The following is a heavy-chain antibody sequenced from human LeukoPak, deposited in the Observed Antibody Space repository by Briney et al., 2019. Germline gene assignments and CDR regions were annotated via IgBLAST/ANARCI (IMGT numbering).Heavy chain of an antibody. J-gene: IGHJ2*01. CDR2: IYYSGST. CDR1: GGSLSSYY. Sequence: PSETLSLTCTVSGGSLSSYYWSWLRQPPGKGLEWIGYIYYSGSTNYNPSLKSRVTISVDTSKNQFSLKLSSVTAADTAVYYCARQDSSGWANGWYFDLWGRGTLVTVSS. D-gene: IGHD6-19*01. CDR3: ARQDSSGWANGWYFDL. V-gene: IGHV4-59*08.